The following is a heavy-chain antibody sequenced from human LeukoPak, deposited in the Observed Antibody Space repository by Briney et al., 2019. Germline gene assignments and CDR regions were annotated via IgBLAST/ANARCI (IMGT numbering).Heavy chain of an antibody. CDR3: ARDGDSSGYYVNFDY. CDR2: INSDGSST. CDR1: GFTFSSYW. V-gene: IGHV3-74*01. D-gene: IGHD3-22*01. J-gene: IGHJ4*02. Sequence: PGESLPLSRSASGFTFSSYWMHWVRQSPGKGLVWVSRINSDGSSTSYAGSVKGRVAIARDHAKNTLYLQMNSLRAEDTAVYYCARDGDSSGYYVNFDYWGQGTVVTVS.